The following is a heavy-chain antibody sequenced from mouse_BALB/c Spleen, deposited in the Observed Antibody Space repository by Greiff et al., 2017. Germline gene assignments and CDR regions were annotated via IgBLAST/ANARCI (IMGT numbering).Heavy chain of an antibody. Sequence: EVKLVESGGGLVKPGGSLKLSCAASGFTFSSYAMSWVRQTPEKRLEWVATISSGGSYTYYPDSVKGRFTISRDNAKNTLYLQMSSLRSEDTAMYYCARRGLPAMDYWGQGTSVTVSS. CDR2: ISSGGSYT. J-gene: IGHJ4*01. CDR1: GFTFSSYA. CDR3: ARRGLPAMDY. D-gene: IGHD2-2*01. V-gene: IGHV5-9-3*01.